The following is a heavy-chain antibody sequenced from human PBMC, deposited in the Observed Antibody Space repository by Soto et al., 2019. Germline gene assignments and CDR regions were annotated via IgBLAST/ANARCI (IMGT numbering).Heavy chain of an antibody. CDR3: AKSAFIAAAGSPTLNQNNWFDP. J-gene: IGHJ5*02. V-gene: IGHV3-23*01. Sequence: PGGSLRLSCAASGFTFSSYAMSWVRQAPGKGLEWVSAISGSGGSTYYADSVKGRFTISRDNSKNTLYLQMNSLRAEDTAVYYCAKSAFIAAAGSPTLNQNNWFDPWGQGTLVTVSS. D-gene: IGHD6-13*01. CDR1: GFTFSSYA. CDR2: ISGSGGST.